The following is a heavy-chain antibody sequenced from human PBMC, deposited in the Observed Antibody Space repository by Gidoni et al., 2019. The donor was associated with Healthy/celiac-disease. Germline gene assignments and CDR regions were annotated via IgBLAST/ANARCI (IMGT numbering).Heavy chain of an antibody. CDR3: ARGTYYYDSSGPKRGGWFDP. J-gene: IGHJ5*02. CDR2: ISSSGSTI. V-gene: IGHV3-11*01. CDR1: GFNFSDYY. D-gene: IGHD3-22*01. Sequence: QVQLVESGGGLVKPGGSLRLSCAASGFNFSDYYIGWIRQAPGKGLEWVSYISSSGSTIYYADSVKGRFTISRDNAKNSLYLQMNSLRAEDTAVYYCARGTYYYDSSGPKRGGWFDPWGQGTLVTVSS.